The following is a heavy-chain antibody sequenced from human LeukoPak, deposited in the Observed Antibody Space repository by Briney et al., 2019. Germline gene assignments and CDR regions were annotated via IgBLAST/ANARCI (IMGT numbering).Heavy chain of an antibody. CDR2: ISYDGSIT. Sequence: GGSLRLSCAASEFSFNNFAMYWVRQAPGKGLEWLAVISYDGSITYYADSVKGRFTISRDNAKNSLFLQMNSLRAEDTAVYYCARDGRNGYEDDYWGQGTLVTVSS. V-gene: IGHV3-30-3*01. D-gene: IGHD5-12*01. CDR1: EFSFNNFA. J-gene: IGHJ4*02. CDR3: ARDGRNGYEDDY.